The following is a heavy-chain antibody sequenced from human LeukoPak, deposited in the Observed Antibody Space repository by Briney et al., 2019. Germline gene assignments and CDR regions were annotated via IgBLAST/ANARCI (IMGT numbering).Heavy chain of an antibody. CDR1: GGSVSSSSYY. D-gene: IGHD4-23*01. CDR2: IYYSGST. CDR3: ARDRLVLRWSLYYYGMDV. Sequence: SETLSLTCTVSGGSVSSSSYYWSWIRQPPGKGLEWIGYIYYSGSTNYNPSLKSRVTISVDTSKNQFSLKLSSVTAADTAVYYWARDRLVLRWSLYYYGMDVWGQGTTVTVSS. J-gene: IGHJ6*02. V-gene: IGHV4-61*01.